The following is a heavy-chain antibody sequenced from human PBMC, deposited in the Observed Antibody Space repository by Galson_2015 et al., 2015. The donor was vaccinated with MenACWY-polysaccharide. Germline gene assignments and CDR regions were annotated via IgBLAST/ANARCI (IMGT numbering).Heavy chain of an antibody. V-gene: IGHV3-15*01. Sequence: SLRLSCAASGFTFSNAWMSWVRQAPGKGLEWVGRIKSQGGGGATDYAAPVKGRFNISRSDSKNTLYLQMNSLKTEDTAVYYCNTDCCSWSRGSLYYGVGVWGQGTTVTVSS. CDR2: IKSQGGGGAT. D-gene: IGHD6-13*01. CDR3: NTDCCSWSRGSLYYGVGV. CDR1: GFTFSNAW. J-gene: IGHJ6*02.